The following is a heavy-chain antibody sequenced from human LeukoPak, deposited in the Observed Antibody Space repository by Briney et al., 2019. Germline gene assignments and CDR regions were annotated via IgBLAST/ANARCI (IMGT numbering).Heavy chain of an antibody. CDR2: TSGDNDNT. J-gene: IGHJ4*02. CDR3: ATARNDYDAGH. Sequence: ASVKVSCKAAGYSFTSYGISWVRQAPGQGLEWMGWTSGDNDNTKYAQNLQSRVTMTTDTYTSTAYMELRSLRSDDTAVYYCATARNDYDAGHWGQGTLVTVSS. D-gene: IGHD4-17*01. CDR1: GYSFTSYG. V-gene: IGHV1-18*04.